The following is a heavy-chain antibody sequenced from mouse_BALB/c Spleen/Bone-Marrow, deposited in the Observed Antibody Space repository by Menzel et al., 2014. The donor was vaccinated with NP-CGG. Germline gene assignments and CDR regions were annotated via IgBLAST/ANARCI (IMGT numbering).Heavy chain of an antibody. J-gene: IGHJ4*01. V-gene: IGHV1-69*02. CDR2: IDPSDSYS. CDR1: GYTFTNYW. CDR3: ARGVVYYYAMDY. Sequence: QVQLKQSGAELVKPGASVKLSCKASGYTFTNYWMHWVKQRPGQGLEWIGEIDPSDSYSNYNQNFKGKATLTVDKSSSTAYMQLTSPTSEDSAVYYCARGVVYYYAMDYWGQGTSVTVSS.